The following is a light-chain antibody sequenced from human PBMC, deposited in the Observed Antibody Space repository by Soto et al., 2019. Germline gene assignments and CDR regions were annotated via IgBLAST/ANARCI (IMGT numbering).Light chain of an antibody. V-gene: IGLV2-18*01. CDR1: TTDIDNYDS. CDR3: SLYFSTCRLI. J-gene: IGLJ1*01. Sequence: SVLTQLDSVSGSPGQSVTISCTETTTDIDNYDSVSWYQQAPGTAPKLRIYDVNNRPSGAPDRFSASTSGNTASLTISGLHAEEVSDYSCSLYFSTCRLIFGTGTKLTV. CDR2: DVN.